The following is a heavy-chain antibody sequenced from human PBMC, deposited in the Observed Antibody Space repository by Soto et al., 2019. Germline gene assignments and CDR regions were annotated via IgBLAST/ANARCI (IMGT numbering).Heavy chain of an antibody. V-gene: IGHV3-23*01. CDR1: GFTFSSYG. Sequence: EVQLLESGGGLVQPGGSLRLSCAASGFTFSSYGMSWVRQAPGKGLEWVSSISGSGASTYYADSVKGRFTISRDNSKNMLYMQMNSLRAEDTAVYYCAKDIEFGSNRNCPRGVFDHLCQGTLVTVSS. CDR3: AKDIEFGSNRNCPRGVFDH. CDR2: ISGSGAST. J-gene: IGHJ4*02. D-gene: IGHD3-3*01.